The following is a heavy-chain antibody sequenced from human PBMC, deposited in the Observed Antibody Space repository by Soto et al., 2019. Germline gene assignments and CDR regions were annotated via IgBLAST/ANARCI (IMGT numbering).Heavy chain of an antibody. CDR1: GFTFSSHT. CDR3: AKRYSSGWTRPDY. V-gene: IGHV3-21*01. D-gene: IGHD6-25*01. Sequence: GGSLRLSCAASGFTFSSHTMNWVRQAPGKGLEWVSSISSSSTYIYYADSVKGRFTISRDNAKNTLYLQMNSLRAEDTAVYYCAKRYSSGWTRPDYWGQGTLVTVSS. J-gene: IGHJ4*02. CDR2: ISSSSTYI.